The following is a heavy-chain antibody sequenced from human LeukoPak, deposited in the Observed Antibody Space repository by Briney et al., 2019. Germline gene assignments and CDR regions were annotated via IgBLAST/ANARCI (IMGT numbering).Heavy chain of an antibody. V-gene: IGHV4-31*03. J-gene: IGHJ4*02. CDR2: IYYSGST. CDR1: GGSISSGGYY. D-gene: IGHD6-19*01. Sequence: SETLSLTCTVSGGSISSGGYYWSWIRQHPGKGLEWIGYIYYSGSTYYNPSLKSRVTIPVDTSKNQFSLKLSSVTAADTAVYYCARLSGGWYGGFDYWGQGTLVTVSS. CDR3: ARLSGGWYGGFDY.